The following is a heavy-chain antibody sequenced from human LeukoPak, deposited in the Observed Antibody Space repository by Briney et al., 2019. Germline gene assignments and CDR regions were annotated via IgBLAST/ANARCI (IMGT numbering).Heavy chain of an antibody. CDR2: ISSSGSTI. CDR3: AKGTYYGDFLYFDY. V-gene: IGHV3-11*01. J-gene: IGHJ4*02. Sequence: GGSLRLSCAASGFTFSDYYMSWIRQAPGKGLEWVSYISSSGSTIYYADSVKGRFTISRDNSKNTLYLQMNSLRAEDTAVYYCAKGTYYGDFLYFDYWGQGTLVTVSS. D-gene: IGHD4-17*01. CDR1: GFTFSDYY.